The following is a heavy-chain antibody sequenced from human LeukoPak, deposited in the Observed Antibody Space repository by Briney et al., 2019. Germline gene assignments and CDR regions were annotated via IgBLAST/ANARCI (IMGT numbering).Heavy chain of an antibody. D-gene: IGHD3-16*02. V-gene: IGHV5-51*01. CDR2: IYPGDSDT. CDR3: ARHYPEGPLDY. J-gene: IGHJ4*02. CDR1: GYRFGTYW. Sequence: GESLKISCKGSGYRFGTYWIAWVRQMPGKGLEWMGIIYPGDSDTRYSPSFQGQVTISADKSISTAYLQWSSLKASDTAMYYCARHYPEGPLDYWGQGTLVTVSS.